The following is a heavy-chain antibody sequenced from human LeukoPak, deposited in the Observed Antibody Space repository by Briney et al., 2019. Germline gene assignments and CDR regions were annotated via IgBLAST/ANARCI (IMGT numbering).Heavy chain of an antibody. CDR2: IKEDGSDK. Sequence: GGSLRLSCAASGFTFSSFWMSWVRQAPGKGLEWVAHIKEDGSDKNLVDSVKGRFTISRDNDKNSLYLQMISLRVEDTAVYYCARVHWYFDFWGRGTLVTVSS. J-gene: IGHJ2*01. CDR1: GFTFSSFW. CDR3: ARVHWYFDF. V-gene: IGHV3-7*04.